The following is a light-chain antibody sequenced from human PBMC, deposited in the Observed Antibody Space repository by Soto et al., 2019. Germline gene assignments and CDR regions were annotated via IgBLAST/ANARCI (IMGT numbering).Light chain of an antibody. CDR1: QSVSSN. V-gene: IGKV3D-15*01. CDR2: GAS. Sequence: EVLMTQSPSTLSMSPGESATLSCRASQSVSSNLAWYQQKPGQAPRLLFYGASTRATGIPARFSGSGSGTDFTLTISSLQSEDFAVYYCHQYDYWPLTFGGGTKVDIK. J-gene: IGKJ4*01. CDR3: HQYDYWPLT.